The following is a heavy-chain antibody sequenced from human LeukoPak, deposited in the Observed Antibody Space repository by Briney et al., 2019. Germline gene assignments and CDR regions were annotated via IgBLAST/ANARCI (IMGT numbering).Heavy chain of an antibody. CDR1: VFTFTGYW. V-gene: IGHV3-74*01. J-gene: IGHJ4*02. CDR3: TRGDYGNSFDY. CDR2: INTDGRSL. Sequence: PGGSLRLSCAASVFTFTGYWMHWVRHVPGKGVVWVSRINTDGRSLTYADSVKGRFSISRENAKNTLYLQMNSLRAEDTAVYYCTRGDYGNSFDYWGQGTLVTVSS. D-gene: IGHD4-23*01.